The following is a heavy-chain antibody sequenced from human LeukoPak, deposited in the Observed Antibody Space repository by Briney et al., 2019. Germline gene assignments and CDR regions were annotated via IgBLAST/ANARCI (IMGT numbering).Heavy chain of an antibody. CDR1: GFTLCSHD. CDR3: VREARGYHYTYFDY. D-gene: IGHD5-18*01. V-gene: IGHV3-13*01. Sequence: GGSLRLSCTASGFTLCSHDMHWVRQIPGQGLEWGAAVSSGFHTFFADSVQGRFTVSTEDARNSLYLQMNSLRAGDTAVYYCVREARGYHYTYFDYWGQGTLVTVSS. CDR2: VSSGFHT. J-gene: IGHJ4*02.